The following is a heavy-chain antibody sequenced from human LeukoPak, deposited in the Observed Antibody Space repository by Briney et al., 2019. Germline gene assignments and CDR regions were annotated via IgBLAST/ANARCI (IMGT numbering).Heavy chain of an antibody. V-gene: IGHV1-2*02. CDR3: ARDTDSVWVNYPIF. J-gene: IGHJ4*02. Sequence: SVTVSCKASGYTFTQLFLLWVRPAPGQGLEWMGWINTDSGGTKYAQKFQGRATMTRDTTISTVYMELNKLRSDDTAMYYCARDTDSVWVNYPIFWGQGTLVTVSS. D-gene: IGHD3-16*02. CDR2: INTDSGGT. CDR1: GYTFTQLF.